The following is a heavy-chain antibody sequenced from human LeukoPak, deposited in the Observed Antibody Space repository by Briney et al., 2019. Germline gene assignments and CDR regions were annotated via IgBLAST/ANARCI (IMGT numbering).Heavy chain of an antibody. V-gene: IGHV1-18*01. CDR2: ISAYNGNT. CDR3: ASSNGEMATIYFQH. Sequence: ASVKVSCKASGYTFTSYGISWVRQAPGQGLEWMGWISAYNGNTNYAQKLQSRVTMTTDTSTSTAYMELRSLRSEDTAVYYCASSNGEMATIYFQHWGQGTLVTVSS. D-gene: IGHD3-10*01. J-gene: IGHJ1*01. CDR1: GYTFTSYG.